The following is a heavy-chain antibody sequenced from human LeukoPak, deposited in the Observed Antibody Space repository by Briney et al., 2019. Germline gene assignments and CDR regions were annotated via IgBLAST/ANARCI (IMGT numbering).Heavy chain of an antibody. J-gene: IGHJ5*02. CDR3: ARAQQGLDNWFDP. CDR2: IAVYNGNT. Sequence: ASVKVSCKASGYTFSSFGISWVRQAPGQGLEWMGWIAVYNGNTNYAQKFQGRVTITTDESTSTAYMDLSSLRAEDTALYYCARAQQGLDNWFDPWGQGTLVTVSS. V-gene: IGHV1-18*01. CDR1: GYTFSSFG.